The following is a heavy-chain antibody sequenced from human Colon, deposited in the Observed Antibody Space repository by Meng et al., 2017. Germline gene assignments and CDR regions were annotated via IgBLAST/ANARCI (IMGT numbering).Heavy chain of an antibody. D-gene: IGHD6-19*01. CDR1: GGSITSSDW. CDR3: AREVVVAGTRNWLDP. V-gene: IGHV4-4*02. CDR2: TYQNGRP. J-gene: IGHJ5*02. Sequence: QVQLPESGPGLVKPSGTPSPTFTVSGGSITSSDWWSWVRQTPGKGLEWIGETYQNGRPNYNPSLKSRVTISVDKSKNQFSLNMTSVTAADTAVYYCAREVVVAGTRNWLDPWGQGILVTVSS.